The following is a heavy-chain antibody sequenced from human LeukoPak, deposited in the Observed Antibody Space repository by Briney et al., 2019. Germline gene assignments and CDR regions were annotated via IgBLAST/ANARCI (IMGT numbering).Heavy chain of an antibody. D-gene: IGHD3-22*01. J-gene: IGHJ3*02. CDR1: GGSISGYH. V-gene: IGHV4-59*01. CDR3: AREARDYYDSSGYYVDAFDI. Sequence: SETLSLTCNVSGGSISGYHWSWIRQPPGKGLEWLGYIYYSGSSNYNPSLKSRVTISADTSKNQFSLKLSSVTAADTAVYYCAREARDYYDSSGYYVDAFDIWGQGTMVTVSS. CDR2: IYYSGSS.